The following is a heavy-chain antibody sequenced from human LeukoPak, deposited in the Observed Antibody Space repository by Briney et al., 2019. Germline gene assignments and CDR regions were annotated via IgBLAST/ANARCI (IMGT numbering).Heavy chain of an antibody. D-gene: IGHD3-10*01. CDR1: GFTFSSYA. J-gene: IGHJ4*02. CDR2: IKNSGDTT. Sequence: GGSLRLSCAASGFTFSSYAMNWVRQAPGKGPEWVSSIKNSGDTTYYADSVKGRFTISRDISKNTLYLQMNSLRAEDTAVYYCAKYYYGSGSSDFDYWGQGTLVTVSS. CDR3: AKYYYGSGSSDFDY. V-gene: IGHV3-23*01.